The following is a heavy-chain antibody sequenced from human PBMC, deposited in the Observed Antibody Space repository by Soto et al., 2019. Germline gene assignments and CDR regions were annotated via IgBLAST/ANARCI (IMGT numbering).Heavy chain of an antibody. V-gene: IGHV1-2*02. CDR1: GYTFTGYY. CDR2: INPNSGGT. Sequence: ASGKVSCKASGYTFTGYYMHWVRQAPGQGLEWMGWINPNSGGTNYAQKFQGRVTMTRDTSISTAYMELSRLRSDDTAVYYCAREAAAGLMVHDYWGQGTLVTVS. D-gene: IGHD6-13*01. J-gene: IGHJ4*02. CDR3: AREAAAGLMVHDY.